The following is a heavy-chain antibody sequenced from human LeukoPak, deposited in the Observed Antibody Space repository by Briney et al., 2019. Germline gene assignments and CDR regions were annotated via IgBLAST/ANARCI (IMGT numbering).Heavy chain of an antibody. V-gene: IGHV3-21*01. Sequence: GGPLRLPCAPPVITFSNYNMNWVRQAPGKGLEGISSITGSSSYTFCADSVKGRFTISRDNDKNSLYLQMHSLRAEDTAVYYCVRDRHYIGNREVRFPYWGQGALVTASS. D-gene: IGHD3-10*01. CDR3: VRDRHYIGNREVRFPY. CDR1: VITFSNYN. CDR2: ITGSSSYT. J-gene: IGHJ4*02.